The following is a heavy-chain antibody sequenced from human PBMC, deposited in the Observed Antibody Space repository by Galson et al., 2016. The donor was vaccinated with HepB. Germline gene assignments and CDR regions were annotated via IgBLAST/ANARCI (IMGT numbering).Heavy chain of an antibody. CDR3: ARGGQWLGDHI. CDR2: VYYSGNT. CDR1: GGSLSTYY. D-gene: IGHD3-10*01. J-gene: IGHJ4*02. V-gene: IGHV4-59*01. Sequence: SLTCAVSGGSLSTYYWSWIRQPPGKGLEWIGYVYYSGNTNYNPSLKSRLTISLDTSKNQFSLKLSPVTAADPAVYFCARGGQWLGDHIWGQGTLVTVSS.